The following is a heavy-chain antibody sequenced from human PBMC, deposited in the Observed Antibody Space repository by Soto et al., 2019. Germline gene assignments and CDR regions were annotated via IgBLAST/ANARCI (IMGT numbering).Heavy chain of an antibody. CDR2: ISAHYGNT. D-gene: IGHD5-18*01. CDR1: GYTFTSYG. CDR3: ARDLSYGLCDY. V-gene: IGHV1-18*01. J-gene: IGHJ4*02. Sequence: QVQLVQSGADVEKPGASVKVSCKASGYTFTSYGISWVRQAPGQGLEWMGWISAHYGNTKYAQKLQGRVTMTTDTSTSTAYMELRSLRSDDTAVYFCARDLSYGLCDYWGQGTLVTVSS.